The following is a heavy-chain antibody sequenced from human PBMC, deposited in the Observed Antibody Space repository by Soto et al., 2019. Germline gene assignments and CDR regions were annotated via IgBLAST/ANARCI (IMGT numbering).Heavy chain of an antibody. J-gene: IGHJ4*02. Sequence: QVQLVESGGGVVQPGRSLRLSCAASGFTFSSYGMHWVRQAPGKGLEWVAVISYDGSNKYYADSVKGRFTISRDNSKNALYLKMNSLRAEDTDVYYCDKDLYGDYVFSYWGQGPLVTVSS. D-gene: IGHD4-17*01. CDR2: ISYDGSNK. V-gene: IGHV3-30*18. CDR1: GFTFSSYG. CDR3: DKDLYGDYVFSY.